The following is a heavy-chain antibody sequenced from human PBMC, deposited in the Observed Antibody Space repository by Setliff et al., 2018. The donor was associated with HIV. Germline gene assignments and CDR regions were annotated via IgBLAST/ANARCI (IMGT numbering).Heavy chain of an antibody. V-gene: IGHV3-23*01. D-gene: IGHD2-2*03. CDR1: GFTFSSYG. CDR3: AKESALHGSPLT. J-gene: IGHJ5*02. CDR2: ITGSGSSI. Sequence: PGGSLRLSCAASGFTFSSYGMAWVRQPPGKGLEWLAFITGSGSSIDYADSVKGRLSISRDNSQNTLYLQLNSLRADDTAIYYCAKESALHGSPLTWGQGTLVTVSS.